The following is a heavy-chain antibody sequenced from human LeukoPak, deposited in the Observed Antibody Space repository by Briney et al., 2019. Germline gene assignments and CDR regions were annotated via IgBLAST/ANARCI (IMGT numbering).Heavy chain of an antibody. D-gene: IGHD5-18*01. J-gene: IGHJ3*02. CDR3: ARDFVVAMVTRSDAFDI. CDR2: IYTSGST. CDR1: GGSISSGSYY. Sequence: SQTLSLTCTVSGGSISSGSYYWSWIRQPAGKGLEWIGRIYTSGSTNYNPSLKSRVTISVDTSKNQFSLKLSSVTAADTAVYYCARDFVVAMVTRSDAFDIWGQGTMVTVSS. V-gene: IGHV4-61*02.